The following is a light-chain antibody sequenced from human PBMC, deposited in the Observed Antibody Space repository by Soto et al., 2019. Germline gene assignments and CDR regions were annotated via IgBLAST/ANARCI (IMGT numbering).Light chain of an antibody. V-gene: IGLV1-44*01. J-gene: IGLJ1*01. CDR3: CSYVSSKTYV. CDR2: SNN. Sequence: QSVLIQPPSASGTPGQRVTISCSGSSSNIGSNTVNWYQQLPGTAPKLFIYSNNQRPSGVPDRFSGSKSDTSASLAISGLQSEDEADYYCCSYVSSKTYVFGTGTKVTVL. CDR1: SSNIGSNT.